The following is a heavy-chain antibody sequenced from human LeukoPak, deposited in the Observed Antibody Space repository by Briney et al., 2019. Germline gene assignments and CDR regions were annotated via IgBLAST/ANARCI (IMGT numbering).Heavy chain of an antibody. Sequence: PGGSLRLSCAPSGFTFSSYSMNWVRQAPGKGLEWVASISSISSYIYYADSVKGRFTTSRDNAKNSLYLQMNSLRAEDTAVYYCARDPLTTGLLAVAGTLDYWGQGTLVTVSS. D-gene: IGHD6-19*01. CDR1: GFTFSSYS. CDR3: ARDPLTTGLLAVAGTLDY. V-gene: IGHV3-21*01. CDR2: ISSISSYI. J-gene: IGHJ4*02.